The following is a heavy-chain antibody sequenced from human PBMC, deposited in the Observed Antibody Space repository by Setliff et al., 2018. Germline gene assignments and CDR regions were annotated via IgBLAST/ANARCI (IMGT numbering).Heavy chain of an antibody. J-gene: IGHJ6*03. Sequence: PGGSLRLFCAASGFTFPTYWMTWVRQAPGKGLEWVSAIDESGGGTYYADSVKGRFTISRDNANHSLHLQMNSLRAEDTAVYFCARLALTGYDTSGYYYALDYYYYMDVWGKGTTVTVSS. D-gene: IGHD3-22*01. V-gene: IGHV3-23*01. CDR3: ARLALTGYDTSGYYYALDYYYYMDV. CDR2: IDESGGGT. CDR1: GFTFPTYW.